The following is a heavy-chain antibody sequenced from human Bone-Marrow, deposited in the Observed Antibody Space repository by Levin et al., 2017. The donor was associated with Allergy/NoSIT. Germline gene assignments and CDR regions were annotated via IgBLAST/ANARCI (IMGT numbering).Heavy chain of an antibody. Sequence: ETLSLTCAASGFTFGSYAMSWVRQSPGKGLEWVASISGAGGSTNYADSLQGRFTISRDKFNNMVYLQMSGLKVEDTAVYYCARERMIRSADGGNWFDPWGQGTLVTVSS. V-gene: IGHV3-23*01. CDR3: ARERMIRSADGGNWFDP. CDR2: ISGAGGST. CDR1: GFTFGSYA. D-gene: IGHD3-16*01. J-gene: IGHJ5*02.